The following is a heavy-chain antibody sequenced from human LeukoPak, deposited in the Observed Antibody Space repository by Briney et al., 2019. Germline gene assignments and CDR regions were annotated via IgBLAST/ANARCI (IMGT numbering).Heavy chain of an antibody. CDR1: GYTFTSYG. Sequence: ASVKVSCKASGYTFTSYGISWVRQAPGQRLEWMGWISAYNGNTNYAQKLQGRVTMTTDTSTSTAYMELRSLRSDDTAVYYCARDRAGAQNWVALDPWGQGTLVTVSS. V-gene: IGHV1-18*01. J-gene: IGHJ5*02. D-gene: IGHD7-27*01. CDR2: ISAYNGNT. CDR3: ARDRAGAQNWVALDP.